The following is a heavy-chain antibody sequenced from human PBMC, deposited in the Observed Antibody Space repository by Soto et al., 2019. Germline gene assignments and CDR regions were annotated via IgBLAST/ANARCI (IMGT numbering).Heavy chain of an antibody. V-gene: IGHV3-73*01. J-gene: IGHJ4*02. CDR3: TSLSYCSGGSCEFDY. CDR1: GFTFSGSP. CDR2: IRSKANNYAT. D-gene: IGHD2-15*01. Sequence: WGSLRLSCAASGFTFSGSPMHWVRQASGKGLEWVGRIRSKANNYATAYAASVKGRFTISRDDSKNTAYLQMNSLKTEDTAVYYCTSLSYCSGGSCEFDYWGQGT.